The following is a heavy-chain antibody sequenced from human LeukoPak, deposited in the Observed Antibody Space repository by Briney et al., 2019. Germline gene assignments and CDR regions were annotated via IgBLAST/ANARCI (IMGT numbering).Heavy chain of an antibody. D-gene: IGHD3-22*01. CDR3: ARDRDPGYNDSSGYRRVNAFDI. CDR1: GFTFSSYG. J-gene: IGHJ3*02. CDR2: ISYDVGKK. V-gene: IGHV3-30*03. Sequence: PGGSLRLSCAASGFTFSSYGMHWVRQAPGKGLEWVAVISYDVGKKYYADSVKGRFTISRDNSKNTLYLQMNSPGAEDTAVYYCARDRDPGYNDSSGYRRVNAFDIWGQGTMVTVSS.